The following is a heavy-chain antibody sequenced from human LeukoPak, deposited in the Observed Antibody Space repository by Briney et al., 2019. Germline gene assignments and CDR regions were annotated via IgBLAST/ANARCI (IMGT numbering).Heavy chain of an antibody. CDR3: ARQLGVGVWALDL. CDR2: IFYTGKI. Sequence: SETLSPTCDVSGDSITTEHYWWGWLRQPPGKGLEWIAIIFYTGKIHDNPSLRNRISMSVDTSKDQFSLRLSAVTAADTAVYYCARQLGVGVWALDLWGQGTLVTVSS. V-gene: IGHV4-39*01. CDR1: GDSITTEHYW. J-gene: IGHJ4*02. D-gene: IGHD3-16*01.